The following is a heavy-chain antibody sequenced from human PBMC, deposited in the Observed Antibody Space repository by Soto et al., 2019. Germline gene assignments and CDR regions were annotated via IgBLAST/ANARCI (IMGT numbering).Heavy chain of an antibody. Sequence: SLGTPSPPCTVFCGSLRSYYWRRIRQPPGKGLEWIGYIYYSGSTNYNPSLKSRVTISVDTSKNQFSLKLSSVTAADTAVYYCARDQVEYSYGPGVFDYWGQGTLVTVSS. CDR3: ARDQVEYSYGPGVFDY. CDR1: CGSLRSYY. J-gene: IGHJ4*02. V-gene: IGHV4-59*01. D-gene: IGHD5-18*01. CDR2: IYYSGST.